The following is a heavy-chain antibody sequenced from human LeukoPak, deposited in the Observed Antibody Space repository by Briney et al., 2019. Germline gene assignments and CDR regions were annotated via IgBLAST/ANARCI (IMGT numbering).Heavy chain of an antibody. V-gene: IGHV3-30*04. Sequence: GGSLRLSCAASGFTFSSYAMHWVRQAPGKGLEWVAVISYDGSNKYYADSVKGRFTISRDNSKNTLYLQMNSLRAEDTAVYYCASGWELQGLRAFDIWGQGTMVTVSS. J-gene: IGHJ3*02. D-gene: IGHD1-26*01. CDR3: ASGWELQGLRAFDI. CDR1: GFTFSSYA. CDR2: ISYDGSNK.